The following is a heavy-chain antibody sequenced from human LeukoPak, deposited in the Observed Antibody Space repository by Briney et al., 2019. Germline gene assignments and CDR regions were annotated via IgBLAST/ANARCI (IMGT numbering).Heavy chain of an antibody. Sequence: GGSLRLSCAASGFTFSSNAMHWVRQAPGRGLEWVAVISYDGSNKYYADSVKGRFTISRDNAKNSLYLQMNSLRAEDTAVYYCARESRDGYNPFDYWGQGTLVTVSS. CDR2: ISYDGSNK. V-gene: IGHV3-30-3*01. J-gene: IGHJ4*02. D-gene: IGHD5-24*01. CDR3: ARESRDGYNPFDY. CDR1: GFTFSSNA.